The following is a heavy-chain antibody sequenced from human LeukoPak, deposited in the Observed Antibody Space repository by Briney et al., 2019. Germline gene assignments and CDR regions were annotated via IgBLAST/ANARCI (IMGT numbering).Heavy chain of an antibody. D-gene: IGHD1-26*01. CDR3: ARVRQSGSPLDY. V-gene: IGHV3-11*05. CDR2: ISKSGDNA. J-gene: IGHJ4*02. CDR1: GFTFSDLY. Sequence: PGGSLRLSCAASGFTFSDLYMIWIRQAPGKGLEWVSYISKSGDNANYADSVKGRFTISRDNAKNSLYLQINSLRAEDTAVYYCARVRQSGSPLDYWGQGTLVTVSS.